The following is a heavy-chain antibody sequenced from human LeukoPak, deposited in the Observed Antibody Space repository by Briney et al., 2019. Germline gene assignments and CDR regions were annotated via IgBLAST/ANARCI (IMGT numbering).Heavy chain of an antibody. CDR1: EFTFSSYA. Sequence: GGSLRLSCAASEFTFSSYAMSWVRQAPGKGLEWVSAIGAGGATTYYADSVKGRFTISRDNSKNTLYLQMNSLRAEDTAVYYCAKVRRLRLHYWGQGTLVTVSS. CDR3: AKVRRLRLHY. V-gene: IGHV3-23*01. D-gene: IGHD5-12*01. CDR2: IGAGGATT. J-gene: IGHJ4*02.